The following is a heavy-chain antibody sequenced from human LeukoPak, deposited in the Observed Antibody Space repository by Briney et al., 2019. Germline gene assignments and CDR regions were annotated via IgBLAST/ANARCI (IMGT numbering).Heavy chain of an antibody. CDR1: GFTFTCYA. V-gene: IGHV3-30-3*01. CDR3: ARVGVSGAGPTNDAFDI. J-gene: IGHJ3*02. CDR2: ISYDGSNK. D-gene: IGHD3-10*01. Sequence: GGSLRLSCAASGFTFTCYAMHWVRQAPGKGLEWVAVISYDGSNKYYADSVKGRFTISRDNSKNTLYLQMNSLRAEDTAVYYCARVGVSGAGPTNDAFDIWGQGTMVTVSS.